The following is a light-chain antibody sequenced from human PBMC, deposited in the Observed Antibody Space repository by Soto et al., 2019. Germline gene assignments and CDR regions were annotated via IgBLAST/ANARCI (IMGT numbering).Light chain of an antibody. Sequence: EIVLTQSPATLSLSPGERATLYSRASQSVSSYLAWYQQKPGQAPRLLIYDASNRATGIPARFSGSGSGTDFTLTIRSLEPEDFAVYYCQQRSNWPYTFGQGNKLEIK. CDR2: DAS. CDR1: QSVSSY. V-gene: IGKV3-11*01. J-gene: IGKJ2*01. CDR3: QQRSNWPYT.